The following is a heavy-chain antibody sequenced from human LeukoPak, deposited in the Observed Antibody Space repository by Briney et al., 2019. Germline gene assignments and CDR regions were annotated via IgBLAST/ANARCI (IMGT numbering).Heavy chain of an antibody. CDR2: IYNSVST. CDR3: ARAAEYYYDSSGYYYPGNFDY. D-gene: IGHD3-22*01. CDR1: GGSISSGGYY. V-gene: IGHV4-31*03. J-gene: IGHJ4*02. Sequence: SETLSLTCTVSGGSISSGGYYWSWIRQHPGKGLEWIGYIYNSVSTYYNPSLKSRLTISVDTPKNQFSLKLTSVTAADTAVYYCARAAEYYYDSSGYYYPGNFDYWGQGTLVTVSS.